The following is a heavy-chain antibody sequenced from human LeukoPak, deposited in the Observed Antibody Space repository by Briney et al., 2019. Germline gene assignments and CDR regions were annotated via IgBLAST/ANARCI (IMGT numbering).Heavy chain of an antibody. J-gene: IGHJ4*02. CDR3: ARHTSYYYDSSGYYPPVPDY. Sequence: SETLSLTCTVSGGSISSYYWSWIRQPAGKGLEWIGRIYTSGSTNYNPSLKSRVTMSVDTSKNQFSLKLSSVTAADTAVYYCARHTSYYYDSSGYYPPVPDYWGQGTLVTVSS. D-gene: IGHD3-22*01. CDR2: IYTSGST. V-gene: IGHV4-4*07. CDR1: GGSISSYY.